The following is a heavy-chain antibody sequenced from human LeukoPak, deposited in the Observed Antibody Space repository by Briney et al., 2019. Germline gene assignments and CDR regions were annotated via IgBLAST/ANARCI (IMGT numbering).Heavy chain of an antibody. J-gene: IGHJ3*02. V-gene: IGHV1-18*01. CDR2: ISAYNGDI. Sequence: VSSVKVSCKASGYTFTKYGFSWLRQAPGQGLDWMGWISAYNGDIKYAQRGKGRVTMTTDTSTSTVYMELRSLRSDDTAVYYCARECGSDAFDIWGQGTMVTVSS. CDR3: ARECGSDAFDI. CDR1: GYTFTKYG. D-gene: IGHD6-25*01.